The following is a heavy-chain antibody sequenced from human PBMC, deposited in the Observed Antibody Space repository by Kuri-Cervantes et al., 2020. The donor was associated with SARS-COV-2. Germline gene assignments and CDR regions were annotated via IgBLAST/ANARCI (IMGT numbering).Heavy chain of an antibody. CDR1: GYPISSGYY. CDR3: ARPGGFLDV. V-gene: IGHV4-34*01. J-gene: IGHJ6*04. CDR2: INHSGST. D-gene: IGHD4-23*01. Sequence: SQTLSLTCAVSGYPISSGYYWSWIRQPPGKGLEWIGEINHSGSTNYNPSLKSRVTISVDTSKNQFSLKLSSVTAADTAVYYCARPGGFLDVWGKGTTVTVSS.